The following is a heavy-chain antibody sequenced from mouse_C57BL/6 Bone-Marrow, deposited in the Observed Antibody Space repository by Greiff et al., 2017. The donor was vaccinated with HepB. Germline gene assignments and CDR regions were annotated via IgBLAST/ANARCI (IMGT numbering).Heavy chain of an antibody. CDR2: SRNKANDYTT. Sequence: EVKLMESGGGLVQSGRSLRLSCATSGFTFSDFYMEWVRHAPGKGLEWIAASRNKANDYTTEYSASVKGRFIVSRDTSQSILYLQMNALSAEDTAIYYCARDYYGSSPFAYWGQGTLVTVSA. CDR3: ARDYYGSSPFAY. CDR1: GFTFSDFY. J-gene: IGHJ3*01. D-gene: IGHD1-1*01. V-gene: IGHV7-1*01.